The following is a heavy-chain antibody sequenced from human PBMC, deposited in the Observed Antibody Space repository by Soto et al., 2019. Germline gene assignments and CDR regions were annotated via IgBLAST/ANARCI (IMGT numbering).Heavy chain of an antibody. D-gene: IGHD1-26*01. CDR3: AKMVGATLVDY. Sequence: QVQLQESGPGLVKPSGTLSLTCTVSGASISSTSSYDWWSWVRQPPGKGLEWIGEIFHSGSTNYTPTLKSRVSMSVDKSKTQFSLRLRSVTAADTAVYYCAKMVGATLVDYWGQGSLVTVSS. V-gene: IGHV4-4*02. CDR2: IFHSGST. J-gene: IGHJ4*02. CDR1: GASISSTSSYDW.